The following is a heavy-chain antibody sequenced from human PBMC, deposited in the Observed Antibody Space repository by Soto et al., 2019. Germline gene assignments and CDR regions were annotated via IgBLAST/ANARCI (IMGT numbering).Heavy chain of an antibody. V-gene: IGHV4-59*01. CDR3: AREARTYYYDSSGYRQYYFDY. D-gene: IGHD3-22*01. CDR2: IYYSGST. CDR1: GGSISSYY. J-gene: IGHJ4*02. Sequence: SETLSLTCTVSGGSISSYYWSWVRQPPGKGLEWIGYIYYSGSTNYNPSLKSRVTISVDTSKNQFSLKLSSVTAADTAVYYCAREARTYYYDSSGYRQYYFDYWGQGTLVTVSS.